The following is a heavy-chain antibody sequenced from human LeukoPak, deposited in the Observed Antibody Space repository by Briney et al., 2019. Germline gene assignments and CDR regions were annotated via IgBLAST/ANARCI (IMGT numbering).Heavy chain of an antibody. V-gene: IGHV4-59*08. CDR1: GGSISSYY. Sequence: SETLSLTCTVSGGSISSYYWSWIRQPPGKGLEWIGYIYYSGSTNYNPSLKSRVTISVDTSNNQFSLKLSSVTAADTAVYFCARQGYYYYGMDVWGQGTTVTVSS. J-gene: IGHJ6*02. CDR2: IYYSGST. CDR3: ARQGYYYYGMDV.